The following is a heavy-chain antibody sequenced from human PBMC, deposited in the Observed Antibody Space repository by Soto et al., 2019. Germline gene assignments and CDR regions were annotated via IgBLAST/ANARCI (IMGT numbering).Heavy chain of an antibody. CDR3: ARERITFGGVLVRQVPYGLDV. Sequence: PVKCSFKASGCTFSSYAISWVRQAPGQVLDCIGGIIPIFGTANYAQKFQGRVTSTADESTSKAYMELSSLRSEDTAVYYCARERITFGGVLVRQVPYGLDVWGQGPTVHVSS. V-gene: IGHV1-69*13. J-gene: IGHJ6*02. CDR1: GCTFSSYA. CDR2: IIPIFGTA. D-gene: IGHD3-16*02.